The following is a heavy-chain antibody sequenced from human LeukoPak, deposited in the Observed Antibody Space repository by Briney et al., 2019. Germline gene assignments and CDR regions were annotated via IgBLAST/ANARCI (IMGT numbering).Heavy chain of an antibody. V-gene: IGHV4-39*07. D-gene: IGHD6-19*01. J-gene: IGHJ5*02. Sequence: SETLSLTCTVSGGSISSSSYYWGWIRQPPGKGLEWIGEINHSGSTNYNPSLKSRATISVDTSKNQFSLKLSSVTAADTAVYYCASGSSGWFDPWGQGTLVTVSS. CDR3: ASGSSGWFDP. CDR1: GGSISSSSYY. CDR2: INHSGST.